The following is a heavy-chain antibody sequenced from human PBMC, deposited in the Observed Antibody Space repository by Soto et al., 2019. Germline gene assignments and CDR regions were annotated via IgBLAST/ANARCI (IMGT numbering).Heavy chain of an antibody. CDR1: GLTFSSNA. Sequence: EVQLLESGGGLVQPGGSLRLSCAASGLTFSSNAMSWVRQAPGKGLEWVSTISGNGRVTYYTDSVKGWFTISRDNSKNTVYMQMNSLRAEDTAVYYCANRGDDIKFFQYWGQGTLVTVSS. J-gene: IGHJ1*01. D-gene: IGHD2-21*02. CDR3: ANRGDDIKFFQY. V-gene: IGHV3-23*01. CDR2: ISGNGRVT.